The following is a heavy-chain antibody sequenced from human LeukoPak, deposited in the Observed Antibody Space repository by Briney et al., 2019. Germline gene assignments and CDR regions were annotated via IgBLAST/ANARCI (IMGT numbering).Heavy chain of an antibody. Sequence: GASLRLSCAASGFTFSSYAMSWVRQAPGKGLEWVSTISGSGDTTYYAVSVKGRFTISRDNSKNTLYLQMNSLRVEDTAVYYCAKSKGSSSGAFDIWGQGTMVTVSS. V-gene: IGHV3-23*01. CDR3: AKSKGSSSGAFDI. D-gene: IGHD2-2*01. J-gene: IGHJ3*02. CDR1: GFTFSSYA. CDR2: ISGSGDTT.